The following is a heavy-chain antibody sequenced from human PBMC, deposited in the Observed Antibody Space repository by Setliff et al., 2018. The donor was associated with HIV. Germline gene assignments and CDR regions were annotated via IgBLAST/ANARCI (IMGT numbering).Heavy chain of an antibody. CDR2: IDPNSGGT. CDR3: ARGGTIFGVVISNYYYMDV. J-gene: IGHJ6*03. D-gene: IGHD3-3*01. V-gene: IGHV1-2*02. Sequence: ASVNVSCKASGYTCSDYYMHWVRQAPGQGLEWMGWIDPNSGGTNWAQKFQGRVTMTRDTSISTAYVELSRLRSDDTAVYYCARGGTIFGVVISNYYYMDVWGKGTTVTVSS. CDR1: GYTCSDYY.